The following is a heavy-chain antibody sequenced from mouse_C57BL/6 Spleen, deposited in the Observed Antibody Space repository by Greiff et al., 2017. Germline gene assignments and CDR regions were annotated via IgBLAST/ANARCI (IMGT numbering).Heavy chain of an antibody. CDR1: GYSITSGYY. D-gene: IGHD2-4*01. Sequence: DVKLVESGPGLVKPSQSLSLTCSVTGYSITSGYYWNWIRQFPGNKLEWMGYISYDGSNNYNPSLKNRISITRDTSKNQFFLKLNSVTTEDTATYYCARDDYDWYFDVWGTGTTVTVSS. V-gene: IGHV3-6*01. CDR3: ARDDYDWYFDV. CDR2: ISYDGSN. J-gene: IGHJ1*03.